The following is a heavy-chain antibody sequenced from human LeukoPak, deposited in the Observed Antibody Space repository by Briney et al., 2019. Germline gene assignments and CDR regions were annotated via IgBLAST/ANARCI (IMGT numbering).Heavy chain of an antibody. CDR1: GGSFSGYY. J-gene: IGHJ5*02. CDR2: INHSGST. D-gene: IGHD2-2*01. Sequence: SETLSLTCAVYGGSFSGYYWSWIRQPPGKGLEWIGEINHSGSTNYNPSLKSRVTILVDTSQNQFSLKLSSVAAAATAVYYCARYCSSTSCSTPGGIQLRLNNWFDPWGQGTLVTVSS. V-gene: IGHV4-34*01. CDR3: ARYCSSTSCSTPGGIQLRLNNWFDP.